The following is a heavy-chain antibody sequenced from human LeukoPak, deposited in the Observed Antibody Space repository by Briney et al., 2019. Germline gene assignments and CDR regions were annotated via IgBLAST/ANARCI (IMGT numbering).Heavy chain of an antibody. CDR1: GFTFSSYG. D-gene: IGHD3-10*01. CDR3: ARGDNGSGSNYNELDTFDI. J-gene: IGHJ3*02. CDR2: IWYDGSNK. Sequence: PGRSLRLSCEASGFTFSSYGLHWVRQAPGKGLEWVAVIWYDGSNKYYGDSVEGRFTISRDNSKNTLYLQMNSLRAEDTAVYYCARGDNGSGSNYNELDTFDIWGRGTMVTVSS. V-gene: IGHV3-33*01.